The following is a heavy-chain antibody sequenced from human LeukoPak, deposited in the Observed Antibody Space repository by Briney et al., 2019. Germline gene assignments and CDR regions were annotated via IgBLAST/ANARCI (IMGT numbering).Heavy chain of an antibody. D-gene: IGHD3-22*01. CDR1: GYTFTRYY. J-gene: IGHJ4*02. CDR2: INPNSGGT. Sequence: ASVKVSCKASGYTFTRYYMHWVRQAPGQGLEWMGWINPNSGGTNYAQKFQGRVTMTRDTSISTAYMELSRLRSDDTAVYYCASLHYYDSSGNFDYWGQGTLVTVSS. CDR3: ASLHYYDSSGNFDY. V-gene: IGHV1-2*02.